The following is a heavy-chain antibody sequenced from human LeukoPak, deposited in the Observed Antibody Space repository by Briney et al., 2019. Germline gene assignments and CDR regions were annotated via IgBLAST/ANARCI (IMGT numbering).Heavy chain of an antibody. J-gene: IGHJ4*02. D-gene: IGHD3-16*01. CDR1: GFTFSNYW. V-gene: IGHV3-7*05. Sequence: PGGSLRLSCAASGFTFSNYWMTWVRQAPGKGLEWVANIKQDGSEKYYVDPVKGRFTISRDNAKNSLYLQMNSLRAEDTAVYYCARDGGGFDYWGQGTLVTVSS. CDR3: ARDGGGFDY. CDR2: IKQDGSEK.